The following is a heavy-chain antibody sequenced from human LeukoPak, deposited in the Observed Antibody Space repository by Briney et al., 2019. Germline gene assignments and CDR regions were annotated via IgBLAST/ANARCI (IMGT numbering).Heavy chain of an antibody. Sequence: GGSLRLSCAASGFTFSNYTMSWGRQAPGKGLEWVSTVSGSSDSTYFADSVKGRFTISRDNSKNTLFLQMTSLRAEDTAIYYCAKNEATGSPNWFAPWGQGALVTVSS. CDR3: AKNEATGSPNWFAP. V-gene: IGHV3-23*01. J-gene: IGHJ5*02. CDR1: GFTFSNYT. CDR2: VSGSSDST. D-gene: IGHD5-12*01.